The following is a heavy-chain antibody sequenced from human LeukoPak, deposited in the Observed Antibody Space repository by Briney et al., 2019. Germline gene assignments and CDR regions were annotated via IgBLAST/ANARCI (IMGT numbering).Heavy chain of an antibody. CDR2: IWYDESNK. Sequence: GGSLRLSCAASGFTFSSYGMHWVRQAPGKGLEWVAVIWYDESNKYYADSVKGRFTISRDNSKNTLYLQMNSLRAEDTAVYYCARGVGAKGGSEFDYWGQGTLVTVSS. D-gene: IGHD1-26*01. V-gene: IGHV3-33*01. CDR1: GFTFSSYG. CDR3: ARGVGAKGGSEFDY. J-gene: IGHJ4*02.